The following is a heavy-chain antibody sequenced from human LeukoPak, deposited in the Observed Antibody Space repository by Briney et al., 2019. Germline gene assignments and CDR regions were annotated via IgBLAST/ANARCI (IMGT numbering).Heavy chain of an antibody. CDR2: AYSSGHT. CDR1: GGSISGNY. D-gene: IGHD2-15*01. CDR3: ARHPFATPFDY. Sequence: SETLSLTCTVFGGSISGNYWSWIRQPPGKGLEWIGYAYSSGHTNYNSSLKSRVTMSLDTSKSQFSLRLSSVTAADTAVYFCARHPFATPFDYWGPGTLVTVSS. J-gene: IGHJ4*02. V-gene: IGHV4-59*08.